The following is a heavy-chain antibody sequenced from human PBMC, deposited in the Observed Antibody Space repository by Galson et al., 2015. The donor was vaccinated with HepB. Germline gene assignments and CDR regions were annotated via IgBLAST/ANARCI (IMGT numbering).Heavy chain of an antibody. V-gene: IGHV5-51*01. J-gene: IGHJ3*02. CDR3: ARQRDIVVVPAADAAFEI. Sequence: QSGAEVKKPGESLKISCKGSGYSFTNYWIGWVRQMPGKGLEWMGIIYPGDSDTRYSPSFQGQVTISADKSISTAYLQWSSLKASDTAMYYCARQRDIVVVPAADAAFEIWGQGTMVTVSS. D-gene: IGHD2-2*01. CDR2: IYPGDSDT. CDR1: GYSFTNYW.